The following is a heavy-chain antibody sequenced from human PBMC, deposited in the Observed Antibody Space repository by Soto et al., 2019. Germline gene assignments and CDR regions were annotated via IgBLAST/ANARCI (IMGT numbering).Heavy chain of an antibody. Sequence: QVQLQESGPGLVKPSGTLSLTCAVSGDSITRSNWWSLVRQAPEKGLEWIGEIYHSGATTYNPSLKSRATISVDPSNNHFSLKMTSVTAADTAVYFCARDPGTGTDYWGRGTLVTVAS. CDR3: ARDPGTGTDY. CDR2: IYHSGAT. CDR1: GDSITRSNW. V-gene: IGHV4-4*02. J-gene: IGHJ4*02.